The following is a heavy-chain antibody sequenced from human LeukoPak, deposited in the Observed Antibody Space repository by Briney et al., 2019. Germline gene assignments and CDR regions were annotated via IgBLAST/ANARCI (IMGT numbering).Heavy chain of an antibody. CDR3: ARDPGHDTSNYGGLDF. CDR2: INPKSGDP. J-gene: IGHJ4*02. D-gene: IGHD4-11*01. CDR1: GYRFTGYY. V-gene: IGHV1-2*02. Sequence: GASVKVSCKTSGYRFTGYYMHWVRQAPGQGLEWMGWINPKSGDPIYVQKFQGRVTLTRDTSIDTVYLELSSLKSDDTAVYYCARDPGHDTSNYGGLDFWGQGTLVTVSS.